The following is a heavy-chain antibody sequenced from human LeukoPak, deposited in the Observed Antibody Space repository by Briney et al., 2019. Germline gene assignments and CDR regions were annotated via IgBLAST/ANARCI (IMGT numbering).Heavy chain of an antibody. J-gene: IGHJ4*02. V-gene: IGHV4-61*02. CDR1: GGSISSGSYY. D-gene: IGHD3-10*01. CDR3: ARIRHGDLIY. Sequence: SETLSLTCTVSGGSISSGSYYWSWIRQPAGKGLEWIGRIYTSGSTNYNPSLKSRVTISVDTSKNQFSLKLSSVTAADTAVYYCARIRHGDLIYWGQGTLVTVSS. CDR2: IYTSGST.